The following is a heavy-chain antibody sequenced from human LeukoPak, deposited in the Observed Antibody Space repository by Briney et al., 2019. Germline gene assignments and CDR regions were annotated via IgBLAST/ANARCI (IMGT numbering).Heavy chain of an antibody. Sequence: PGGSLRLSCAASGFTVSSNYMSWVRQAPGKGLEWVSVIYSGGSTYYADSVKGRFTISRDNSKNTLYLQMNSLRAEDTAVYYCAKYSGSWYGWFDPWGQGTLVTVSS. J-gene: IGHJ5*02. CDR3: AKYSGSWYGWFDP. CDR2: IYSGGST. V-gene: IGHV3-53*01. D-gene: IGHD6-13*01. CDR1: GFTVSSNY.